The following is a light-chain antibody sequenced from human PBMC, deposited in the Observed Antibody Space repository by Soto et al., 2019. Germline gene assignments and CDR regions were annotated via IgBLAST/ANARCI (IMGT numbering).Light chain of an antibody. CDR3: QQYDSSPIT. J-gene: IGKJ5*01. Sequence: EIVLTQSPGTLSFSPGEGATLSCRASQSVSSSYLAWYQQKPGQAPSLLIYGASRRATGIPDRFSGSGSGTDFTLTISRLEPEDFAVYYCQQYDSSPITFGQGTRLEIK. CDR2: GAS. CDR1: QSVSSSY. V-gene: IGKV3-20*01.